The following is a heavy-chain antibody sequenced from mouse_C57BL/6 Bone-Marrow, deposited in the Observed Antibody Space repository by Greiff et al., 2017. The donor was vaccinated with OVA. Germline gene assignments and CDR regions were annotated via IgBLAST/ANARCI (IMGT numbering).Heavy chain of an antibody. Sequence: QVQLQQPGAELVKPGASVKLSCKASGYTFTSYWMHWVKQRPGQGLEWIGMIHPNSGSTNYNEKFKGKATLTVDKSSSTAYMQLSSLTSEDSAVYYCARTYYSNCDYWGQGTTLTVSS. J-gene: IGHJ2*01. D-gene: IGHD2-5*01. CDR1: GYTFTSYW. CDR3: ARTYYSNCDY. CDR2: IHPNSGST. V-gene: IGHV1-64*01.